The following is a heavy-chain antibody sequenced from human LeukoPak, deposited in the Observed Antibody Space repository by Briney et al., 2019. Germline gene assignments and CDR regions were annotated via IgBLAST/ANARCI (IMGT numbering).Heavy chain of an antibody. CDR3: ARPLDSSNNYFAY. V-gene: IGHV3-21*01. D-gene: IGHD6-13*01. Sequence: GGSLRLSCAASGFTFSRNAMNWVRQAPGKGLEWVSFISSSSNYMSYADAVKGRFTISRDNAKSSLYLQMNSLRAEDTAVYYCARPLDSSNNYFAYWGQGTLVTVSA. CDR1: GFTFSRNA. J-gene: IGHJ4*02. CDR2: ISSSSNYM.